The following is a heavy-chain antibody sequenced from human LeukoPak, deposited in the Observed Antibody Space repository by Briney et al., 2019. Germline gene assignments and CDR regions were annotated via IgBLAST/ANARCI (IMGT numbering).Heavy chain of an antibody. CDR3: ARGRVSSSTWYSTYYYYFYMDV. CDR1: SGSISSYY. J-gene: IGHJ6*03. D-gene: IGHD1-1*01. Sequence: SETLSLTCTVSSGSISSYYWTWIRQPPGKGLEWIGNIYYTGSTKYNPSLNGRVSISRDTTKNLFSLRLRSVTAADTAVYFCARGRVSSSTWYSTYYYYFYMDVWGKGTTVTVSS. CDR2: IYYTGST. V-gene: IGHV4-59*01.